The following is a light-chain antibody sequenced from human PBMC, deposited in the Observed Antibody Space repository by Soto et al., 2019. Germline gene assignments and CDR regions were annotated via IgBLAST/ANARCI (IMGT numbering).Light chain of an antibody. CDR3: GTWDSSLSVYV. J-gene: IGLJ1*01. CDR1: NSDVGGYNY. CDR2: GVS. Sequence: QSVLTQPRSVSGSPGQSVTISCTGTNSDVGGYNYVSWYQQYPGKAPKLMISGVSERPSGVPDRFSGSKSGTSATLGITGLQTGDEADYYCGTWDSSLSVYVFGTGTKLTVL. V-gene: IGLV2-11*01.